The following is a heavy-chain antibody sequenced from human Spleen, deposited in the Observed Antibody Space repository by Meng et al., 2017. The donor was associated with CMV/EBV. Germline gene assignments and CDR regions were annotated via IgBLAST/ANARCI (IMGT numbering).Heavy chain of an antibody. CDR2: ISSSGSTI. Sequence: GGSLRLSCAASGFTFSSYWMSWIRQAPGKGLEWVSYISSSGSTIYYADSVKGRFTISRDNAKNSLYLQMNSLRAEDTAVYYCARVLWFGEGSGMDVWGQGTTVTVSS. D-gene: IGHD3-10*01. CDR3: ARVLWFGEGSGMDV. CDR1: GFTFSSYW. J-gene: IGHJ6*02. V-gene: IGHV3-11*01.